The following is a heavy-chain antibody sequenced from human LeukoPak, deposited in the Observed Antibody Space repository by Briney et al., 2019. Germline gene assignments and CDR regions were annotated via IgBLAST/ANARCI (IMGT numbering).Heavy chain of an antibody. V-gene: IGHV1-8*01. Sequence: ASVKVSCKASGYAFTSYDINWVRQATGQGLEWMGWMNSNSGNTGCAQKFQGRVTMTRNTSISTAYMELSSLRSEDTAVYYCARESGYCSSTSCSNWFDPWGQGTLVTVSS. CDR2: MNSNSGNT. J-gene: IGHJ5*02. CDR1: GYAFTSYD. D-gene: IGHD2-2*01. CDR3: ARESGYCSSTSCSNWFDP.